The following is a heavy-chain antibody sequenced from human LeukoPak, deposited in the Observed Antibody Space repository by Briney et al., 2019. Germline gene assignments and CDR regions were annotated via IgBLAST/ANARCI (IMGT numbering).Heavy chain of an antibody. J-gene: IGHJ4*02. CDR3: ARVFRDYGPSYFDY. D-gene: IGHD4/OR15-4a*01. CDR2: ISAYNGNT. CDR1: GYTFTSYG. Sequence: ASVKVSCKASGYTFTSYGISWVRQAPGQGLEWMGWISAYNGNTNYAQKLQGRVTMTTDTSTSTAYMELRSLRSDDTAVYYCARVFRDYGPSYFDYWGQGTLVTVSS. V-gene: IGHV1-18*01.